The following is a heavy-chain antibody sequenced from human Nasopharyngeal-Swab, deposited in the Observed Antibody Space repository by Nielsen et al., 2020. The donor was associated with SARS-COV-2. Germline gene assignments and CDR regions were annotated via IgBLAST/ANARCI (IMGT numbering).Heavy chain of an antibody. D-gene: IGHD1-1*01. CDR3: ARMPVQLERPGDYYYYGMDV. CDR2: IYWNDDK. V-gene: IGHV2-5*01. J-gene: IGHJ6*02. Sequence: SGPTLVKPTPTLTLTCTFSGFSLSTSGVGVGWIRQPPGNALEWLSLIYWNDDKRYRPSLKSRLTITKDTSKNQVVLTMTNMDPVDTATYYCARMPVQLERPGDYYYYGMDVWGQGTTVTVSS. CDR1: GFSLSTSGVG.